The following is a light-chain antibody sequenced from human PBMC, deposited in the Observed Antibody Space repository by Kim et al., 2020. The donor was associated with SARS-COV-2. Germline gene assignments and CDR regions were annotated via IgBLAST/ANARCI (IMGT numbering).Light chain of an antibody. CDR3: SSYTSSSTLV. J-gene: IGLJ3*02. CDR1: RSDVGGYNY. V-gene: IGLV2-14*04. Sequence: GQSITISCTGTRSDVGGYNYVSWYQQHPGKAPKLMIYDVSNRPSGVSNRFSGSKSGNTASLTISGLQAKDEADYYCSSYTSSSTLVFGGGTQLTVL. CDR2: DVS.